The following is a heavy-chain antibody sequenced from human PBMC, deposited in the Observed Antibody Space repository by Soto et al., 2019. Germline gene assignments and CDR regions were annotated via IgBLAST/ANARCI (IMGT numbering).Heavy chain of an antibody. CDR2: IKSKTDDGTT. J-gene: IGHJ5*02. CDR1: GFTFSNAW. V-gene: IGHV3-15*01. Sequence: GGSLRLSCAASGFTFSNAWMNWVRQAPGKGLEWVGRIKSKTDDGTTDYPAPVKGRFIISRDDSENTLYLQMNSLKAEDTAVYYCTTDYYGGYDNWFDPWGQGT. D-gene: IGHD3-10*01. CDR3: TTDYYGGYDNWFDP.